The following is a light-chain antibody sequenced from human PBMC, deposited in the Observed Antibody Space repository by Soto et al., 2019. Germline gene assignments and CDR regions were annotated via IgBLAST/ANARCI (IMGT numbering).Light chain of an antibody. CDR3: QQYNNWPCT. CDR1: QSISDT. CDR2: SAS. J-gene: IGKJ1*01. Sequence: ERGMSQSPATLSVSPGGRATLYCRASQSISDTLAWYQQKPGQAPRLLIYSASRGATGFPARFSGSGSGTDFTLTISSLQSEDFAVYYCQQYNNWPCTFGQGTKVDIK. V-gene: IGKV3-15*01.